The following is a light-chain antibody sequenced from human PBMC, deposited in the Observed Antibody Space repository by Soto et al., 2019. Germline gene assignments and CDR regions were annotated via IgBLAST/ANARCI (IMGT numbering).Light chain of an antibody. CDR1: QSISSW. CDR3: QQYHRYPWT. V-gene: IGKV1-5*03. CDR2: KAS. J-gene: IGKJ1*01. Sequence: DIQMTQSPSTLSASVGDRVTITCRASQSISSWLAWYQQKPGKAPKLLIYKASSLEGGVPSRFSGSGSGTEFTLTINSLQPDDFAAYYCQQYHRYPWTFGQGTKVEIK.